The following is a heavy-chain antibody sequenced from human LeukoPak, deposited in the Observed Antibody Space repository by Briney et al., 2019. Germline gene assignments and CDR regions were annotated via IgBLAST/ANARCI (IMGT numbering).Heavy chain of an antibody. V-gene: IGHV3-53*01. CDR2: IFSGGST. J-gene: IGHJ4*02. D-gene: IGHD5-24*01. Sequence: PGGSLRLSCAASGFTVSSNYMNWVRQALGKGLEWVSVIFSGGSTYYADSVKGRFTISRDNSKNTLYLQMNSLRAEDTAVYYCARGPGDGYNYAIFDYWGQGTLVTVSS. CDR1: GFTVSSNY. CDR3: ARGPGDGYNYAIFDY.